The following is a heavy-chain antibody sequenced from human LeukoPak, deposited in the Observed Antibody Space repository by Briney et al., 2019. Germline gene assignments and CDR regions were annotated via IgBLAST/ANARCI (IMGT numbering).Heavy chain of an antibody. J-gene: IGHJ6*03. CDR1: GGSISSGGYY. CDR2: IYHSGST. Sequence: SQTLSLTCTVSGGSISSGGYYWSWIRQPPGKGLEWIGYIYHSGSTYYNPSLKSRVTISVDTSKNQFSLKLNSVTAADTAVYFCARHYYYYYMDVWDKGTTVTVPS. CDR3: ARHYYYYYMDV. V-gene: IGHV4-30-2*01.